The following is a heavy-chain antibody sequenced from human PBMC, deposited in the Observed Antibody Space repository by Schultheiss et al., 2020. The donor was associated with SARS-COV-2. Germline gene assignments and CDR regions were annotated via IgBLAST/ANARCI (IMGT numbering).Heavy chain of an antibody. CDR3: AREGEYCSSTSCYTGWGHYMDV. D-gene: IGHD2-2*02. CDR1: GFTFSSYG. Sequence: GGSLRLSCAASGFTFSSYGMHWVRQAPGKGLEWVAVISYDGSNKYYADSVKGRFTISRDNSKNTLYLQMNSLRAEDTAVYYCAREGEYCSSTSCYTGWGHYMDVWGKGTTVTVSS. J-gene: IGHJ6*03. V-gene: IGHV3-30*03. CDR2: ISYDGSNK.